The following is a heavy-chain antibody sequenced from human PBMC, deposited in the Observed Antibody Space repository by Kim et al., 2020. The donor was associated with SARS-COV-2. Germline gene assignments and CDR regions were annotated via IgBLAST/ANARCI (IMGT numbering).Heavy chain of an antibody. CDR2: INTNTGNP. V-gene: IGHV7-4-1*02. J-gene: IGHJ3*02. CDR3: ARDALRTLYSSSRIGAFDI. CDR1: GYTFTSYA. D-gene: IGHD6-6*01. Sequence: ASVKVSCKASGYTFTSYAMNWVRQAPGQGREWMGWINTNTGNPTDAQGFTGRFGFSLDTSVSTAYLQISSLKAEDTAVYYCARDALRTLYSSSRIGAFDIWGQGTMVTVSS.